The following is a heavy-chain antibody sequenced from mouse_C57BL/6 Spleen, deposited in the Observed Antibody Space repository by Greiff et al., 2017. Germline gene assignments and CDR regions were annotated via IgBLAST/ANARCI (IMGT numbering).Heavy chain of an antibody. Sequence: EVKLQESGPELVKPGASVKIPCKASGYTFTDYNMDWVKQSHGKSLEWIGDINPNNGCTIYNQKFKGKATLTVDKSSSTAYMELRSLTSEDTAVYYCARDGSNYEDYYAMDYWGQGTSVTVSS. V-gene: IGHV1-18*01. J-gene: IGHJ4*01. CDR1: GYTFTDYN. CDR2: INPNNGCT. D-gene: IGHD2-5*01. CDR3: ARDGSNYEDYYAMDY.